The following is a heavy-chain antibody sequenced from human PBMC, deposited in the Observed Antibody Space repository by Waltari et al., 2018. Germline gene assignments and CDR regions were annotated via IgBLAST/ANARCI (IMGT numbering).Heavy chain of an antibody. Sequence: EVQLVESGGGLVKPGGSLRFPCAASGFTFSSYSMHWVRQAPGKGLEWVSSISSSSSYIYYADSVKGRFTISRDNAKNSLYLQMNSLRAEDTAVYYCARDQVGGVLDPWGQGTLVTVSS. V-gene: IGHV3-21*01. D-gene: IGHD3-16*01. CDR3: ARDQVGGVLDP. CDR1: GFTFSSYS. CDR2: ISSSSSYI. J-gene: IGHJ5*02.